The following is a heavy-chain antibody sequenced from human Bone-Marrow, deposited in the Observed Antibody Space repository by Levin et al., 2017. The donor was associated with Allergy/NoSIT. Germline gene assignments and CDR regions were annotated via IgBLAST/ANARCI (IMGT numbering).Heavy chain of an antibody. Sequence: PSETLSLTCSVSGATFSTYYWAWIRQSPGKGLEWIGHTSSSGTTYYNPSLQSRLTISVETSKNQFSLMLTSVTAADSAIYYCARARRIAARVTHFDSWGQGALVTVSS. CDR3: ARARRIAARVTHFDS. D-gene: IGHD6-6*01. V-gene: IGHV4-59*13. CDR2: TSSSGTT. J-gene: IGHJ4*02. CDR1: GATFSTYY.